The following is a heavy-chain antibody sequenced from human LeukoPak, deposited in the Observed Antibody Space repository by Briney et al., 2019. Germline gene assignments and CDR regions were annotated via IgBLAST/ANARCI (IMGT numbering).Heavy chain of an antibody. CDR3: ARDRRYCTGGVCFRYYWYFDL. V-gene: IGHV4-34*01. J-gene: IGHJ2*01. CDR2: INHSGST. CDR1: GGSFSGYY. Sequence: PSETLSLTCAVYGGSFSGYYWSWIRQPPGKGLEWIGEINHSGSTNYNPSLKSRVTISVDTSKNQFSLKLSSVTAADTAVYYCARDRRYCTGGVCFRYYWYFDLWGRGTLVTVSS. D-gene: IGHD2-8*02.